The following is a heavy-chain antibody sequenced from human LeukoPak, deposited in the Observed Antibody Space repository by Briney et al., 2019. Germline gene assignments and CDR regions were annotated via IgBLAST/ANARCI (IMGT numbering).Heavy chain of an antibody. CDR2: ISYDGSNK. CDR3: ARADYGDYDGASDY. CDR1: GFTFSSYG. V-gene: IGHV3-30*19. J-gene: IGHJ4*02. D-gene: IGHD4-17*01. Sequence: PGGSLRLSCAASGFTFSSYGMHWVRQAPGKGLEWVAVISYDGSNKYYADSVKGRFTISRDNSKNTLYLQMNSLRAEDTAVYYCARADYGDYDGASDYWGQGTLVTVSS.